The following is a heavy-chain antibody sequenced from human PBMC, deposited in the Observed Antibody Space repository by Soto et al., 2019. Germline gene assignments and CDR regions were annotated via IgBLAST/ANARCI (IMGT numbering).Heavy chain of an antibody. D-gene: IGHD4-17*01. CDR3: AKDLHYGASDF. CDR2: INTDGSST. CDR1: GFTFGNYW. V-gene: IGHV3-74*01. J-gene: IGHJ4*02. Sequence: GGSLRLSCAASGFTFGNYWMHWVRQVPGKGLEWVSRINTDGSSTGYAASVKGRFTISRDNAKSTLYVQMNSLRAEDTAVYYCAKDLHYGASDFWGQGTLVTVSS.